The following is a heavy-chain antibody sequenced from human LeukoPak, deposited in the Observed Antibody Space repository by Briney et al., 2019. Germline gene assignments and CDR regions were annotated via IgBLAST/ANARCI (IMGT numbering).Heavy chain of an antibody. V-gene: IGHV3-11*05. Sequence: PGGSLRPSCAASGFTFSDYYMSWIRQAPGKGLEWVSYISSSSSYTDYADSVKGRFTISRDNAKNSLYLQMNSLRAEDTAVYYCARAGGDTTSSQDLDFWGQGTLVTVSS. D-gene: IGHD6-6*01. CDR3: ARAGGDTTSSQDLDF. CDR2: ISSSSSYT. J-gene: IGHJ4*02. CDR1: GFTFSDYY.